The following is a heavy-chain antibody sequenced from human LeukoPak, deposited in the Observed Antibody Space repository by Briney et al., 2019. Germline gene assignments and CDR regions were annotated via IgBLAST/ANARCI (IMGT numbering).Heavy chain of an antibody. CDR3: VRDRYSDSSGFFYY. CDR1: GFIFSSYA. CDR2: INNNGGRT. J-gene: IGHJ4*02. D-gene: IGHD3-22*01. Sequence: GGSLRLSCAASGFIFSSYAMHSVRQAPGKGLEYVSTINNNGGRTYYANSVKGRFTISRDNSKNTMFLQVGSLRPDDMGVYYCVRDRYSDSSGFFYYSGQGKLVTVSS. V-gene: IGHV3-64*01.